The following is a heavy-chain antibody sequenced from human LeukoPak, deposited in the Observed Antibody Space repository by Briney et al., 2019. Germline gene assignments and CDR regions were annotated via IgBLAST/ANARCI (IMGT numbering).Heavy chain of an antibody. J-gene: IGHJ4*02. CDR2: ISAYNGDT. Sequence: VASVKVSCKASGYTFPTYGISWVRQAPGQGLEWMGWISAYNGDTNYAQKLQGRITMTTDTSTSTAYMELRSLRSDDTAVYYCARGRGAVTYFDYWGQGTLVTVSS. CDR1: GYTFPTYG. V-gene: IGHV1-18*04. CDR3: ARGRGAVTYFDY. D-gene: IGHD6-19*01.